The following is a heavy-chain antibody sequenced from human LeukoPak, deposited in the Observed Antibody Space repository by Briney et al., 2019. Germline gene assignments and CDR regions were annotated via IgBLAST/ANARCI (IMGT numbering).Heavy chain of an antibody. CDR2: INPNSGGT. CDR3: AKGVSSAMIADY. J-gene: IGHJ4*02. CDR1: GYTFTGYY. Sequence: ASVKVSCKASGYTFTGYYMHWVRQAPGQGLEWMGWINPNSGGTSYAQKFQGRVTMTRDTSINTAYMELSRLRADDTAVYYCAKGVSSAMIADYWGQGTLVTVSS. D-gene: IGHD3-22*01. V-gene: IGHV1-2*02.